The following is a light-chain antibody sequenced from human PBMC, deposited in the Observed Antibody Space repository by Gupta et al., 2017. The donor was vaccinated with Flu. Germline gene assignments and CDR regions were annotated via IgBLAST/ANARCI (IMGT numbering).Light chain of an antibody. CDR3: QSYDSSLSGVV. J-gene: IGLJ3*02. Sequence: QFVLTQPPSVSGAPGQRVTLSCTGSSSNIGAYYDVHWYQHLPGTVPKLLIFGNTNRPSGVPDRFSGSKSGTSASLVITGLQAGDEADYYCQSYDSSLSGVVFGGGTKLTVL. V-gene: IGLV1-40*01. CDR2: GNT. CDR1: SSNIGAYYD.